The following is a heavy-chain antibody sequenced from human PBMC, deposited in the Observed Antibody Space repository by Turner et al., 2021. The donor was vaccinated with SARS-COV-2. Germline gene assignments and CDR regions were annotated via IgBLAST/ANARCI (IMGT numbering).Heavy chain of an antibody. V-gene: IGHV3-23*01. CDR1: GFTFSSYA. CDR3: AKGHSGYDLFFDY. CDR2: IGGSVGIT. D-gene: IGHD5-12*01. J-gene: IGHJ4*02. Sequence: EVQLLESGGGLVQPGGSLRLPRATSGFTFSSYAMSWVRQAPGKGLEWLSAIGGSVGITSYADSVKGRFTISRDNSKNTLYLQMNSLRAEDTAVYYCAKGHSGYDLFFDYWGQGTLVTVSS.